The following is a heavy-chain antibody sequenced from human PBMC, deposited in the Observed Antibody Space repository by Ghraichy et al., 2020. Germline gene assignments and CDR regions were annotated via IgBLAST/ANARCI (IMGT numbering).Heavy chain of an antibody. V-gene: IGHV4-31*03. CDR3: VERGHAEPYYFDY. Sequence: SETLSLTCTVSGGSISSGGYYWSWIRQHPGKGLEWIGYIYYSGSTYYNPSLKSRVTISVDTSKNQFSLKLSSVTAADTAVYYCVERGHAEPYYFDYWGQGTLVTVSS. CDR1: GGSISSGGYY. J-gene: IGHJ4*02. CDR2: IYYSGST. D-gene: IGHD1-26*01.